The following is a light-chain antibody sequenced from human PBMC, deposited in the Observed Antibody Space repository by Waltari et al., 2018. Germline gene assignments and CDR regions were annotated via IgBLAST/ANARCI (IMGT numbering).Light chain of an antibody. V-gene: IGKV3-15*01. Sequence: EVVMTQSPANLSVSPGESATLSCRASQNANSNVAWYQQKPGQAPRLLIYGASSTATGIPARFSGSGSGTEFTLTISSLQSEDFAVYYCHQYNNWPPYTFGQGTKLEIK. CDR2: GAS. J-gene: IGKJ2*01. CDR3: HQYNNWPPYT. CDR1: QNANSN.